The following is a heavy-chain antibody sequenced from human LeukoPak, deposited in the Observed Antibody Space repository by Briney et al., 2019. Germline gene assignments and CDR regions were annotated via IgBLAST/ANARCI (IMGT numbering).Heavy chain of an antibody. V-gene: IGHV1-2*06. CDR1: GYTFTDYY. CDR3: AKNRAGDYADY. D-gene: IGHD4-17*01. Sequence: ASVKVSCKASGYTFTDYYVHWVRQAPGQGLGWRGRIIPNSGGTNYAQKFRGRLTVTRDTSISTAYMELSSLRSDDTAVYYCAKNRAGDYADYWGQGTLVTVSS. J-gene: IGHJ4*02. CDR2: IIPNSGGT.